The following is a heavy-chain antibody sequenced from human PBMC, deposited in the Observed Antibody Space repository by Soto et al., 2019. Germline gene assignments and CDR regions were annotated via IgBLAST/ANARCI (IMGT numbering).Heavy chain of an antibody. Sequence: GGSLRLSCAASGFTFSSYAMSWVRQAPGKGLEWVSAISGSGGSTYYADSVKGRFTISRDNSKNTLYLQMNSLRAEDTAVYYCAKTTYYDFWSGYNYYYYMDVWGKGTTVTVSS. D-gene: IGHD3-3*01. J-gene: IGHJ6*03. CDR1: GFTFSSYA. CDR3: AKTTYYDFWSGYNYYYYMDV. CDR2: ISGSGGST. V-gene: IGHV3-23*01.